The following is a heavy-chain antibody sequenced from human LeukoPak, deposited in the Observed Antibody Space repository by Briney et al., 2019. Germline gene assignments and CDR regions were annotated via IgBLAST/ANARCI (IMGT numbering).Heavy chain of an antibody. CDR1: GGSFSGYY. CDR2: INQDGSEK. J-gene: IGHJ4*02. V-gene: IGHV3-7*01. D-gene: IGHD3-10*01. Sequence: PSETLSLTCAVYGGSFSGYYWSWVRQAPGKGLEWVANINQDGSEKYYVDSVKGRFSVSRDDANNSLYLQMNTLRVDDTAVYYCATGRGDYWGQGILVTVYS. CDR3: ATGRGDY.